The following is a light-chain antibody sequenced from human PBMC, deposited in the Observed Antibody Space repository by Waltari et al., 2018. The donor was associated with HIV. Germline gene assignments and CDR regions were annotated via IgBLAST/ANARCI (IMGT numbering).Light chain of an antibody. CDR2: EVT. Sequence: QSALTHPPSASGPPGHSATTPCAGTSSAVGVSNSVSWYQQHPGKAPKLVIYEVTKRPSGVPDRFSGSKSGNAASLTVSGLQTEDEAVYYCSSYAGSNTLIFGGGT. J-gene: IGLJ2*01. CDR3: SSYAGSNTLI. CDR1: SSAVGVSNS. V-gene: IGLV2-8*01.